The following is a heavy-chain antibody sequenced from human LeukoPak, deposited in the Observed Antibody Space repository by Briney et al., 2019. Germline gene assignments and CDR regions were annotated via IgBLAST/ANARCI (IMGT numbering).Heavy chain of an antibody. CDR2: IYYSGST. D-gene: IGHD5-24*01. CDR3: ARGAPFGGRWLQSPWFDP. CDR1: GGSISSYY. V-gene: IGHV4-59*01. J-gene: IGHJ5*02. Sequence: NPSETLSLTCTVSGGSISSYYWSWIRQPPGKGLEWIGYIYYSGSTNYNPSLKSRVTISVDTSKNQFSLKLSSVTAADTAVYYCARGAPFGGRWLQSPWFDPWGQGTLVTVSS.